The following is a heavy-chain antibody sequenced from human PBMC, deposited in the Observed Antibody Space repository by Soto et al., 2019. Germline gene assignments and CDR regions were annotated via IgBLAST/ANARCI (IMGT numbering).Heavy chain of an antibody. D-gene: IGHD6-13*01. J-gene: IGHJ6*02. CDR1: GGSISSYY. CDR2: VYYSGST. CDR3: ARSDFYSSSWYYYYGMDV. Sequence: PSETLSLTCTVSGGSISSYYWSWIRQPPGKGLEWIGYVYYSGSTNYNPSLKSRVTISVDTSKNQFSLKLSSVTAADTAVYYCARSDFYSSSWYYYYGMDVWGQGTTVTVSS. V-gene: IGHV4-59*08.